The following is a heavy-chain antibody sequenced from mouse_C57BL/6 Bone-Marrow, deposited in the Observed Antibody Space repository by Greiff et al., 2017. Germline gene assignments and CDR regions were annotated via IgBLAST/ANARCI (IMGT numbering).Heavy chain of an antibody. J-gene: IGHJ1*03. V-gene: IGHV5-9*01. CDR3: ATLGSSWWYFDV. CDR2: ISGGGGNT. CDR1: GFTFSSYT. D-gene: IGHD1-1*01. Sequence: EVKVVESGGGLVKPGGSLKLSCAASGFTFSSYTMSWVRQTPEKRLEWVATISGGGGNTYYPDSVKGRFTISRDNAKNTLYLQMSSLRSEDTALYYCATLGSSWWYFDVWGTGTTVTVSS.